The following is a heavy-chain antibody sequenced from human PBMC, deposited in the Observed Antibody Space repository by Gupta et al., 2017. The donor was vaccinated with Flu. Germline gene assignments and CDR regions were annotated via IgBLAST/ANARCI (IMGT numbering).Heavy chain of an antibody. V-gene: IGHV3-48*03. J-gene: IGHJ4*02. D-gene: IGHD6-6*01. CDR3: ARIEYSSSSTTQGY. Sequence: QAPRKGLEWFSYISSGGSTIYYADPVKGQFTISRDNAKNSLYLQMNSLRAEDTAVYYCARIEYSSSSTTQGYWCQGTLVTVSS. CDR2: ISSGGSTI.